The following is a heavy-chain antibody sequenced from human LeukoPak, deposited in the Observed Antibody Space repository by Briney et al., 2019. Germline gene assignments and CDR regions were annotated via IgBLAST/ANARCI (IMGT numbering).Heavy chain of an antibody. J-gene: IGHJ4*02. D-gene: IGHD3-22*01. CDR3: AKSAYYDASGYYREYYFDY. V-gene: IGHV3-23*01. CDR2: VGGSSGGST. CDR1: GFTFSSDA. Sequence: PGGSLRLSCAASGFTFSSDAMNWVRLAPGKGLEWVSSVGGSSGGSTQYADAVKGRFTISRDKTKNTLYLQMNSLRAEDTAVYYCAKSAYYDASGYYREYYFDYWGQGTLVTVSS.